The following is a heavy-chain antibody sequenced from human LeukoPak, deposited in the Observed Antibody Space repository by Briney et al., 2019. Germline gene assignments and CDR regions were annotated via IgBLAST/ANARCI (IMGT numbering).Heavy chain of an antibody. CDR3: AKDRYCSSTSCYLKRGGGYDRAAYYFDY. V-gene: IGHV3-30*18. CDR2: ISYDGSNK. Sequence: GRSLRLSCAASGFTFSSYGMHWVRQAPGKGLEWVAVISYDGSNKYYADSVKGRFTISRDNSKNTLYLQMNSLRAEDTAVYYCAKDRYCSSTSCYLKRGGGYDRAAYYFDYWGQGTLVTVSS. CDR1: GFTFSSYG. J-gene: IGHJ4*02. D-gene: IGHD2-2*01.